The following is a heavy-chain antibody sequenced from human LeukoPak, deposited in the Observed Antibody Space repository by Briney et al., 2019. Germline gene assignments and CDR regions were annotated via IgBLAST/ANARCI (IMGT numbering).Heavy chain of an antibody. Sequence: GGSLRLSCAASGFTFSNAWMGWVRQAPGKGLEWVGRIKSKTDGGTTDYAAPVKGRFTISRDDSKNTLYLQMNSLKTEDTAVYYCTTEVNYYGSGSYYLSWGQGTLVTVSS. D-gene: IGHD3-10*01. J-gene: IGHJ4*02. V-gene: IGHV3-15*01. CDR1: GFTFSNAW. CDR2: IKSKTDGGTT. CDR3: TTEVNYYGSGSYYLS.